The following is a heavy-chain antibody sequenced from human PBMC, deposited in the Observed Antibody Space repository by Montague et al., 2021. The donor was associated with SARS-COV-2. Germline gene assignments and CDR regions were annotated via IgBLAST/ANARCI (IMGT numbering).Heavy chain of an antibody. Sequence: SETLSLTCAVYGGSFSGYYWSWIRQPPGKGLEWFGEINHRGSTNYNPSPKSRVTISVDTSTNQFSLQLSSVTAADTAVYYCARGYDYVWGSYRYLHWFDPWGQGTLVTVSS. CDR1: GGSFSGYY. V-gene: IGHV4-34*01. CDR2: INHRGST. CDR3: ARGYDYVWGSYRYLHWFDP. D-gene: IGHD3-16*02. J-gene: IGHJ5*02.